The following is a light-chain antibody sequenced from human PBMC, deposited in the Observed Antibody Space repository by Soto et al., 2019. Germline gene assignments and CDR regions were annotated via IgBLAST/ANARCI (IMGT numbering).Light chain of an antibody. Sequence: QSALTQPASVSGSPGQSISISCTGTNSDIGNHNLVSWYQLHAGKAPKLMIYDVTKRPSGVSNRFSGSKSGNAASLTISGLQAEDEADYHCCSYAGSSTLYVFGTGTKVTVL. CDR1: NSDIGNHNL. CDR3: CSYAGSSTLYV. J-gene: IGLJ1*01. CDR2: DVT. V-gene: IGLV2-23*02.